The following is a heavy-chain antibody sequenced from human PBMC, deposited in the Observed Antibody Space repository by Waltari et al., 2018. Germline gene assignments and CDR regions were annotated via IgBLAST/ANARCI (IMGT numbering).Heavy chain of an antibody. CDR2: IYSKDEK. CDR3: ARIPGYSGSGRYTLDY. V-gene: IGHV2-26*01. D-gene: IGHD3-10*01. Sequence: WVRQPPGKALEWLAHIYSKDEKSYSTSPKSRLTISKDTYKSQMVLTMTNMDPVDTATYYCARIPGYSGSGRYTLDYWGQGTLVTVSS. J-gene: IGHJ4*02.